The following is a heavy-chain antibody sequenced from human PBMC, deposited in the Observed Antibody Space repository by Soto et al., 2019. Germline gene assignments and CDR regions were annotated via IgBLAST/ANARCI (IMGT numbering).Heavy chain of an antibody. CDR1: GFTFSNSA. V-gene: IGHV3-23*01. CDR3: AQARLSRWYADFFQH. J-gene: IGHJ1*01. D-gene: IGHD6-13*01. Sequence: PGVSLILSCAASGFTFSNSALTCVRQAPWTGLDWVAAITNSGHNTYYSASVQGRFTISRDTFQDTLDLQINSLRAEDTAVSYCAQARLSRWYADFFQHWGQGTLVTVSS. CDR2: ITNSGHNT.